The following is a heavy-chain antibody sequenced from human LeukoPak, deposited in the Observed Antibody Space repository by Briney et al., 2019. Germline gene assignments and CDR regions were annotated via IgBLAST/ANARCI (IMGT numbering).Heavy chain of an antibody. CDR2: LSGSSGSI. Sequence: GGSLRLSCTASGFTFSSYAMSWVRQAPGKGPEWVSHLSGSSGSIYYADSVKGRFTISRDNSKNALYLQMNSLGAEDTAVYYCAKGFRGALSDAFDVWGQGTMVTVSS. CDR1: GFTFSSYA. CDR3: AKGFRGALSDAFDV. J-gene: IGHJ3*01. V-gene: IGHV3-23*01. D-gene: IGHD3-10*01.